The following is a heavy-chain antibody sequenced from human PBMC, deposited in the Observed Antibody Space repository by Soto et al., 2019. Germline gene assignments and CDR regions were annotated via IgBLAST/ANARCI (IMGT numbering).Heavy chain of an antibody. V-gene: IGHV4-30-2*01. CDR3: ARVAAAGTGYFQH. D-gene: IGHD6-13*01. J-gene: IGHJ1*01. CDR1: GGSISSGGYS. Sequence: QLQLQESGSGLVKPSQTLSLTCAVSGGSISSGGYSWSWIRQPPGKGLEWIGYIYHSGSTYYKPSLKNRVTISVDMSKNQFSMKLSSVTTADTAVYYCARVAAAGTGYFQHWGQGTLVTVSS. CDR2: IYHSGST.